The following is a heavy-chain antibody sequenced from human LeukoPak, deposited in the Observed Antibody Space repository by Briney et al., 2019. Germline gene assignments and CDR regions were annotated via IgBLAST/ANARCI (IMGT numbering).Heavy chain of an antibody. V-gene: IGHV4-59*08. CDR3: ARRVYGGSQPRNDAFDI. CDR1: GGSISGYY. Sequence: KTSGTLSLTCTVSGGSISGYYWNWIRQPPGKGLEWIGYMYYTGSTNYNPSLKSRVTISVDTSKNQFSLKLSSVTAADTAVYYCARRVYGGSQPRNDAFDIWGQGTMVTVSS. J-gene: IGHJ3*02. D-gene: IGHD4-23*01. CDR2: MYYTGST.